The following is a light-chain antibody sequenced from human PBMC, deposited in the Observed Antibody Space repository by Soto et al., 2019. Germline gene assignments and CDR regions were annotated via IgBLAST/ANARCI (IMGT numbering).Light chain of an antibody. J-gene: IGKJ2*01. CDR2: DAS. V-gene: IGKV1-5*01. Sequence: DIQMTQSPSTLSASVGDRVTITCRASESIRSWLAWYQQKPGKAPKFLIYDASTLESGVPSRFSGSGSGTEFTLTISSVQPDDFATYYCQQYNSYSPYTFGQGTKLEIK. CDR3: QQYNSYSPYT. CDR1: ESIRSW.